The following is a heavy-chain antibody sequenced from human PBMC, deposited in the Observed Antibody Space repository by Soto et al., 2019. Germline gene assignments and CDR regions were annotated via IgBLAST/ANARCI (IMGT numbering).Heavy chain of an antibody. CDR1: GGSISDNW. D-gene: IGHD2-15*01. CDR3: ASHVEVPRTRGFDY. Sequence: QVQLQESGPGLVKPSGILSLTCAVAGGSISDNWWSWVRQAPGKGLEWIGEIYHSGTTYYNPSRKGLFIILVGRSARQMSLTLSSVTAADTAVYYCASHVEVPRTRGFDYWGQGALVAVAS. CDR2: IYHSGTT. J-gene: IGHJ4*02. V-gene: IGHV4-4*02.